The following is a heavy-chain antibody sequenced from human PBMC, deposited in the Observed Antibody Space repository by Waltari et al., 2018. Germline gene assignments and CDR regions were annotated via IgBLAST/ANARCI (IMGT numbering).Heavy chain of an antibody. CDR2: INDSGRT. CDR1: GWSFSGYH. V-gene: IGHV4-34*02. D-gene: IGHD3-3*01. CDR3: ARVFGYYYYYMDV. J-gene: IGHJ6*03. Sequence: QVQLQQWGAGLLKPSETLSITCDVSGWSFSGYHWTWIRQPPGKGLEWIGEINDSGRTTYNPSLESRVTVSIDTANNQFSLRVRSVTAADTAVYYCARVFGYYYYYMDVWGKGTTVTISS.